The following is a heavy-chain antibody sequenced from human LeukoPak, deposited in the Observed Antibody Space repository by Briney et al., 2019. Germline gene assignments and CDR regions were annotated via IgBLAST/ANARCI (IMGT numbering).Heavy chain of an antibody. D-gene: IGHD3-9*01. CDR2: ISSSSSYI. CDR3: ARGTSLRYFDWFSSDFDY. Sequence: GGSLRLSCAASGVTVSLIYMGWVRQAPGKGLEWVSSISSSSSYIYYADSVKGRFTISRDNAKNSLYLQMNSLRAEDTAVYYCARGTSLRYFDWFSSDFDYWGQGTLVTVSS. CDR1: GVTVSLIY. J-gene: IGHJ4*02. V-gene: IGHV3-21*01.